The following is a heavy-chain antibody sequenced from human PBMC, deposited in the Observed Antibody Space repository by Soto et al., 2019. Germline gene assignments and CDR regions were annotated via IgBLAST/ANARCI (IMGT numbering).Heavy chain of an antibody. Sequence: EVQLVESGGGLVQPGGSLRLSCAASGFTFSSCWMHWVRQAPGKGLVWVPRINSDGSSTSYADSVKGRFTISRDNAKNTLYLQMNSLRAEDTAVYYCAREGAYNDFWSGYWAYWGQGTLVTVSS. CDR1: GFTFSSCW. CDR2: INSDGSST. D-gene: IGHD3-3*01. J-gene: IGHJ4*02. V-gene: IGHV3-74*01. CDR3: AREGAYNDFWSGYWAY.